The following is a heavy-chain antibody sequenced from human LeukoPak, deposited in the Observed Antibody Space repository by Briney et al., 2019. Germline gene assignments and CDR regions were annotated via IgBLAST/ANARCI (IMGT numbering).Heavy chain of an antibody. CDR1: GDSISSGDYY. CDR2: IYYSGST. CDR3: ARDPSDYGSFDY. V-gene: IGHV4-61*08. J-gene: IGHJ4*02. D-gene: IGHD4-17*01. Sequence: PSQTLSLTCTVSGDSISSGDYYWSWIRQPPGKGLEWIGYIYYSGSTNSNPSLKSRVTISVDTSKNQFSLNLRSVTAADTAVYYCARDPSDYGSFDYWGQGTLVTVSS.